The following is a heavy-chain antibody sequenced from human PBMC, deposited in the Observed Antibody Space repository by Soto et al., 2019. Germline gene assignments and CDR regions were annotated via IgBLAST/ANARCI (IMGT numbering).Heavy chain of an antibody. CDR3: ARHSGYSYGYYYYGMDV. Sequence: GESLKISCKGSGYSFTSYWIGWVRQMPGKGLEWMGIIYPGDSDTRYSPSFQGQVTISADKSISTAYLQWSRLKASDTAMYYCARHSGYSYGYYYYGMDVWGQGTTVTVSS. V-gene: IGHV5-51*01. J-gene: IGHJ6*02. CDR2: IYPGDSDT. D-gene: IGHD5-18*01. CDR1: GYSFTSYW.